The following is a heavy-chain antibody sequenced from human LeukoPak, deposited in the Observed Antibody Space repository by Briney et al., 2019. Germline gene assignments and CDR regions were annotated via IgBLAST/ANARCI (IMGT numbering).Heavy chain of an antibody. D-gene: IGHD3-16*01. CDR3: ARDPGYESWSPFWGGMDV. CDR2: ITRDGSST. Sequence: GGSLRLSCAASGFTFSSSWMHWVRQAPGKGLVLVSRITRDGSSTTYADSVKGRFTTSRDNAKNTLYLQMDSLRDDDTAVYYCARDPGYESWSPFWGGMDVWGNGTTVIVSS. V-gene: IGHV3-74*01. CDR1: GFTFSSSW. J-gene: IGHJ6*04.